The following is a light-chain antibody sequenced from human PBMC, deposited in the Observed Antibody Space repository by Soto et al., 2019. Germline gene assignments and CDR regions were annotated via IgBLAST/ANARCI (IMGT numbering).Light chain of an antibody. V-gene: IGKV3-15*01. J-gene: IGKJ1*01. CDR3: QQYNNWSWT. CDR2: GAS. CDR1: QSVSSN. Sequence: ETVMTQSPATLAVSPGERATLSCRASQSVSSNVAWFQQKPGQAPRLLIYGASTRATGIPARFSGSGSGTEFTLTITSLQSEDFAVYYCQQYNNWSWTFGQGTKVDIK.